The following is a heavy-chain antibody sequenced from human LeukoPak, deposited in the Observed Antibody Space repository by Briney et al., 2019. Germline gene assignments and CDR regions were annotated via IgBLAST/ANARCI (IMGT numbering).Heavy chain of an antibody. CDR3: ARGFRDSSGRKPDY. J-gene: IGHJ4*02. Sequence: ASVKVSCKASGYTFTSYGINWMRQATGQWLEWMGWMNPNSGNTGYAQKFQDRVTMTRNTSIKTAYMELSSLRSEDMAVYYCARGFRDSSGRKPDYWGQGTLVTVSS. CDR1: GYTFTSYG. V-gene: IGHV1-8*01. D-gene: IGHD3-22*01. CDR2: MNPNSGNT.